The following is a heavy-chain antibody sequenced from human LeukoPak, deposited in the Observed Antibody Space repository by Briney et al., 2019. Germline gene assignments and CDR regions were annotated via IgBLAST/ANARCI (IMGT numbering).Heavy chain of an antibody. J-gene: IGHJ4*02. D-gene: IGHD1-26*01. CDR2: ISDSGGRA. CDR3: AKRLAAVGAVDY. V-gene: IGHV3-23*01. Sequence: GGSLRLSCAASGFTFNGFAMGWVRQAPGKGLEWVSIISDSGGRAYYADSVRGRFTISRDNSKNTLYLQMNSLRAEDTALYYCAKRLAAVGAVDYWGQGTLVTVSS. CDR1: GFTFNGFA.